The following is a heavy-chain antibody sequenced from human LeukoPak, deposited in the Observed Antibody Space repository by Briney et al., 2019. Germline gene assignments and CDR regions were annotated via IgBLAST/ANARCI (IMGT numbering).Heavy chain of an antibody. V-gene: IGHV1-46*01. Sequence: ASVKVSCKASGYTFTSYYMHWVRQAPGQGLEWMGIINPSGGSTSYAQKFQGRVTMTRDMSTSTVYMELSSLRSEDTAVYYCASSMITFGGVIDASSDYWGQGTLVTVSS. CDR2: INPSGGST. CDR3: ASSMITFGGVIDASSDY. J-gene: IGHJ4*02. D-gene: IGHD3-16*02. CDR1: GYTFTSYY.